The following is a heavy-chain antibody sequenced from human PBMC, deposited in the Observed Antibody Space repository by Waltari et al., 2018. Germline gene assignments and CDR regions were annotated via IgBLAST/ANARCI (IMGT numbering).Heavy chain of an antibody. J-gene: IGHJ4*02. CDR2: INHSGST. CDR3: ARGTGVGYFDY. D-gene: IGHD7-27*01. Sequence: QVQLQQWGAGLLKPSETLSLTCAVYGGSFSGYYWSWIRQPPGKGLEWIGEINHSGSTNYNPSRKSRVTISVDTSKNQFSLKLSSVTAADTAVYYCARGTGVGYFDYWGQGTLVTVSS. CDR1: GGSFSGYY. V-gene: IGHV4-34*01.